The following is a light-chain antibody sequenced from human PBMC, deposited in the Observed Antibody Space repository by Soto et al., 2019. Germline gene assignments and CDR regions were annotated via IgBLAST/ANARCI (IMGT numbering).Light chain of an antibody. CDR1: WSDFGGYNY. V-gene: IGLV2-14*01. CDR3: SSYTSSSTVV. J-gene: IGLJ2*01. CDR2: EVS. Sequence: QSALTQPASVSGSPGQSITISCTGTWSDFGGYNYVSWYQQHPGKAPKLMIYEVSNRPSGDSNRFSGSKSGNTASLTISGLQAEDEADYYCSSYTSSSTVVFGGGTKVTVL.